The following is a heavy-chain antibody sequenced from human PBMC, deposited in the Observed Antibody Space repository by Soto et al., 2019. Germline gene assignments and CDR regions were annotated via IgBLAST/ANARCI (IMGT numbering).Heavy chain of an antibody. CDR2: IYYSGST. CDR3: ARAAQQLVGGYYYGMDV. D-gene: IGHD6-13*01. CDR1: GGSVSSGSYY. V-gene: IGHV4-61*01. Sequence: SETLSLTCTVSGGSVSSGSYYWSWIRQPPGKGLEWIGYIYYSGSTDYNPSLKSRVTISVDTSKNQFSLKLSSVTAADTAVYYCARAAQQLVGGYYYGMDVWGQGTTVTVSS. J-gene: IGHJ6*02.